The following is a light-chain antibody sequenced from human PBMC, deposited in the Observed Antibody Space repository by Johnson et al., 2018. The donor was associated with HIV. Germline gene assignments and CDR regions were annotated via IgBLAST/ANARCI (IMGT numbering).Light chain of an antibody. Sequence: QSVLTQPPSVSAAPGQKVTISCSGSSSNIGNNYVSWYQQLPGTAPKLLIYENTKRPSGIPDRFSGSKSATSATLGITGLQTGDEADYYCATWHSSLTSGGVFGTGTRVTVL. J-gene: IGLJ1*01. CDR3: ATWHSSLTSGGV. CDR2: ENT. CDR1: SSNIGNNY. V-gene: IGLV1-51*02.